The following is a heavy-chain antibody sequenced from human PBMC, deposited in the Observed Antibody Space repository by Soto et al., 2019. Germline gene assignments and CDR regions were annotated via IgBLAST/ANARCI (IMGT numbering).Heavy chain of an antibody. CDR2: IYHSGST. CDR1: GGSISSGGYS. V-gene: IGHV4-30-2*01. D-gene: IGHD6-19*01. CDR3: ARAGGLGAVAADY. Sequence: QLQLQESGSGLVKPSQTLSLTCAVSGGSISSGGYSWSWIRQPPGKGLEWIGYIYHSGSTYYNPSLKSRVTISVDRSKKQCSLKLSSVTAADTAVYYCARAGGLGAVAADYWGQGTLVTVSS. J-gene: IGHJ4*02.